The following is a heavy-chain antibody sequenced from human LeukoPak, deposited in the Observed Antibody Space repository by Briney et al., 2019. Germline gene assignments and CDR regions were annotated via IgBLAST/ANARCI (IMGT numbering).Heavy chain of an antibody. CDR1: SGSISSNNHY. J-gene: IGHJ6*03. CDR3: ARGRRGLRPTRRAYYYYYYMDV. V-gene: IGHV4-39*07. CDR2: IDYSGTT. D-gene: IGHD4-17*01. Sequence: SSETLSLTCTVPSGSISSNNHYWGWIRQPQGKGLEWIGSIDYSGTTDYNPSLKSRVTISVDTSKKQFYLRLGSVTAADTAVYYCARGRRGLRPTRRAYYYYYYMDVWGKGTTVTVSS.